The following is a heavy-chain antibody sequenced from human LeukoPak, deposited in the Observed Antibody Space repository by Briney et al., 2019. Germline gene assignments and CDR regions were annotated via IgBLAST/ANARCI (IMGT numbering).Heavy chain of an antibody. D-gene: IGHD3-10*01. V-gene: IGHV4-59*11. CDR3: ARTYHYGSGSYFLFDF. CDR1: GGSISSHY. CDR2: IYYSGST. J-gene: IGHJ4*02. Sequence: PSETLSLTCTVSGGSISSHYWSWIRQPPGTGLEWIGYIYYSGSTDYNPSLKSRVTISVDTSKNQFSLKLSSVAAADTAEYFCARTYHYGSGSYFLFDFWGQGTLVTVSS.